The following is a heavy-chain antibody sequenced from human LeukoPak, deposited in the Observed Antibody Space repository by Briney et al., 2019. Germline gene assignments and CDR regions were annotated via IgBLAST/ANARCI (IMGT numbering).Heavy chain of an antibody. J-gene: IGHJ6*02. CDR2: ISWNNGTM. Sequence: GGSLRLSCAASGFTFDDYAMYWVRQVPGKGLEWVSGISWNNGTMGYADSVKGRFTISRDNAKNSLYLQMNSLRAEDTALYYCAKSRSGGYYGAYYYGMDVWGQGTTVTVSS. D-gene: IGHD1-26*01. CDR3: AKSRSGGYYGAYYYGMDV. CDR1: GFTFDDYA. V-gene: IGHV3-9*01.